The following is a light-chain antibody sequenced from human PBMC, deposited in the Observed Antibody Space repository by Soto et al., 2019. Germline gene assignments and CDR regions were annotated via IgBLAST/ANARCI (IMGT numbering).Light chain of an antibody. Sequence: IQMTQSPSSLSASVGDRVTITCRASQRITTYLNWYQQKPGEAPKLLISTSGTLQRGVPSRFSGSGSVTDFTLTITALRPEAFATYFCQQTYSTPYTFGQGTKLEIK. CDR1: QRITTY. CDR2: TSG. V-gene: IGKV1-39*01. J-gene: IGKJ2*01. CDR3: QQTYSTPYT.